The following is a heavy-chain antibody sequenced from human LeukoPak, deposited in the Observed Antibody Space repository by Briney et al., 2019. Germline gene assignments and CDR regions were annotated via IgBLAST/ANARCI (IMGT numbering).Heavy chain of an antibody. J-gene: IGHJ4*02. V-gene: IGHV3-30*02. D-gene: IGHD3-16*02. Sequence: PGGSPRLSCAASGFTFSSCGMHWVRQAPGKGLEWVAFIRYDGSNKYYADSVRGRFTISRDNSKNTLYLQMNSLRAEDTAVYYCGLAPALVYWGQGTLVTVSS. CDR3: GLAPALVY. CDR1: GFTFSSCG. CDR2: IRYDGSNK.